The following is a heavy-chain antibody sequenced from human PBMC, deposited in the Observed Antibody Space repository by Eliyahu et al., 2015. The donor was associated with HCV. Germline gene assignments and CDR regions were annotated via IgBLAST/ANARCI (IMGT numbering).Heavy chain of an antibody. J-gene: IGHJ4*02. CDR3: AKDLEYSSGWYPTWGFDY. CDR1: GFXXSSXG. D-gene: IGHD6-19*01. V-gene: IGHV3-30*18. CDR2: ISYDGSNK. Sequence: QVQLVESGGGVVQPGXSLRLSCAASGFXXSSXGMPWVRQAPGKGLDWVAVISYDGSNKYYGDSVKGRFTISRDNSKNTLYLQMNSLRGDDTAVYFCAKDLEYSSGWYPTWGFDYWGQGTLVTVSS.